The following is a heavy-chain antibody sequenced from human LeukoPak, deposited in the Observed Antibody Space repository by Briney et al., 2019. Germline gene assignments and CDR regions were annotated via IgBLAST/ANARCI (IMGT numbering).Heavy chain of an antibody. J-gene: IGHJ4*02. CDR2: IYHSGST. CDR1: GGSISSGGYS. V-gene: IGHV4-30-2*01. Sequence: PSETLSLTCAVSGGSISSGGYSWSWIRQPPGKGLEWIGYIYHSGSTYYNPSLKSRVTISVDRSKNQFSLELSSVTAADTAVYYCARSGPVAQVPDYWGQGTLVTVSS. CDR3: ARSGPVAQVPDY. D-gene: IGHD6-19*01.